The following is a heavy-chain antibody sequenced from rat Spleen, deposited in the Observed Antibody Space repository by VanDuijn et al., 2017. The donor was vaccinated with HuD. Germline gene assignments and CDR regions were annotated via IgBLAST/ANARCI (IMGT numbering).Heavy chain of an antibody. V-gene: IGHV2-15*01. J-gene: IGHJ1*01. CDR2: IWSCGST. CDR1: GFSLTSYS. D-gene: IGHD1-12*02. Sequence: QVQLKESGPGLVQPSQTLSLTCTVSGFSLTSYSVSWVRQPPGKGLEWIGAIWSCGSTDYNSALKSRLSISRDTSKSQVLLKMNSLQTEDTAMYFCARSRSHYDGSYYYGWYFDFWGPGTMVTVSS. CDR3: ARSRSHYDGSYYYGWYFDF.